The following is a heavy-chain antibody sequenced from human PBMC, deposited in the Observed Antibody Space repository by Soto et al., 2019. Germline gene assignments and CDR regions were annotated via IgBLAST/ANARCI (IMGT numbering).Heavy chain of an antibody. Sequence: QVQLVQSGAEVKNPGASVKVSCKAPGYSFTRYGIGWARQAPGQGLEWMGWINAYNGNTNYAQNLQGRLTLTTDTSTTTAYMELRSLRSNDTAIYYCAMVDVYVTPGPPDVWGQGTTVTVSS. J-gene: IGHJ6*02. CDR2: INAYNGNT. CDR3: AMVDVYVTPGPPDV. V-gene: IGHV1-18*01. CDR1: GYSFTRYG. D-gene: IGHD3-16*01.